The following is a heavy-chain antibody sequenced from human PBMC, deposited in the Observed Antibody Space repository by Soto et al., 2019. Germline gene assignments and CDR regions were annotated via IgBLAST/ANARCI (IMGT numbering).Heavy chain of an antibody. V-gene: IGHV3-30*18. CDR1: GFTFSSYG. CDR3: AKDRGGSYFDY. J-gene: IGHJ4*02. CDR2: ISYDGSNK. Sequence: QVQLVESGGGVVQPGRSLRLSCAASGFTFSSYGMHWVRQAPGKGLEWVAVISYDGSNKYYADSVKGRFTISRDNSKNTLYLLMNSLRAEDTAVYYCAKDRGGSYFDYWGQGTLVTVSS. D-gene: IGHD1-26*01.